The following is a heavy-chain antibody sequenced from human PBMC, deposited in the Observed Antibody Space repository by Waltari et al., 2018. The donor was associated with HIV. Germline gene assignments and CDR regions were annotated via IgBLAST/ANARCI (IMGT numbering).Heavy chain of an antibody. CDR3: ARRRLGYCTGGVCPFDY. D-gene: IGHD2-8*02. V-gene: IGHV4-39*01. Sequence: QLQLQESGPGLVKPSETLSLTCTVSGGSISSSSYYWGWIRQPPGKGLEWIGSIYYSGRTYYNPSLKSRVTISVDTSKNQFSLKLSSVTAADTAVYYCARRRLGYCTGGVCPFDYWGQGTLVTVSS. CDR1: GGSISSSSYY. CDR2: IYYSGRT. J-gene: IGHJ4*02.